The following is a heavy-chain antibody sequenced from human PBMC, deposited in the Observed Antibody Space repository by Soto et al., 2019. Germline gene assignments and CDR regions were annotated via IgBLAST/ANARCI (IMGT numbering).Heavy chain of an antibody. CDR3: ARGNDWKSSTFDI. J-gene: IGHJ3*02. Sequence: QVQLQESGQGLVKPSETLSLTCTVAGGSLTDHYWNWFRQSPGKGLHWIGYVYYSGGTNYNPSLKSRVTMSVDTSKNQFSLNLRSVTAADTAVYYCARGNDWKSSTFDIWGQGTVVSVSS. D-gene: IGHD2-21*01. V-gene: IGHV4-59*11. CDR1: GGSLTDHY. CDR2: VYYSGGT.